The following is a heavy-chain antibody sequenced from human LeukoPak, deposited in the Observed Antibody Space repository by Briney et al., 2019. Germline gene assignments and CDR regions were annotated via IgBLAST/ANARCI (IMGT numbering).Heavy chain of an antibody. V-gene: IGHV3-21*01. D-gene: IGHD2-2*01. CDR2: ISSSSTYI. Sequence: PGGSLRLSCAASGFTFDSYGMNWVRQAPGKGLEWISSISSSSTYIYYADSVKGRFTISRDNAKNSLYLQMNSLRAEDTAAYYCARAYCSSTRCSYYFDSWGQGTLVTVSS. CDR1: GFTFDSYG. J-gene: IGHJ4*02. CDR3: ARAYCSSTRCSYYFDS.